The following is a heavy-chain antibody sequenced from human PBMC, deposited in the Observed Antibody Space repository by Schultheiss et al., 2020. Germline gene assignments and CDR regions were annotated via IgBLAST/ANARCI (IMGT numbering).Heavy chain of an antibody. CDR3: ARDHGRYYDFWRPGVWFDP. D-gene: IGHD3-3*01. CDR2: IYTSGST. CDR1: GDSISSFY. J-gene: IGHJ5*02. V-gene: IGHV4-4*07. Sequence: SETLSLTCTVSGDSISSFYWTWIRQPPGKGLEWIGRIYTSGSTNYNPSLKSRVTISVDTSKNQFSLKLSSVTAADTAVYYCARDHGRYYDFWRPGVWFDPWGQGTLVTVS.